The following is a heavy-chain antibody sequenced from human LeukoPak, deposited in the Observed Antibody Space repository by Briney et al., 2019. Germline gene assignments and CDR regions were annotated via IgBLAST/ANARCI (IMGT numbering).Heavy chain of an antibody. CDR3: ARDPGYSGIDY. J-gene: IGHJ4*02. D-gene: IGHD5-12*01. V-gene: IGHV4-61*01. Sequence: SETLSLTCTVSGGSVNSGSHYWCWIRQPPGKGLEWIGYIYYSGSTNYNPSLKSRATMSLDTSKNQFSLNLNSVTAADTAVYYCARDPGYSGIDYWGQGTLVTVSS. CDR1: GGSVNSGSHY. CDR2: IYYSGST.